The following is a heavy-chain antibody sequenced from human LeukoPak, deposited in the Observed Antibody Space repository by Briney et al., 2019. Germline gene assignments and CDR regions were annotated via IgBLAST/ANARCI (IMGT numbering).Heavy chain of an antibody. D-gene: IGHD6-25*01. J-gene: IGHJ6*02. V-gene: IGHV4-59*01. CDR3: ARGPLEVGQRRNYYYYGMDV. CDR2: IYYSGST. CDR1: GGSISSYY. Sequence: PSQTLSLTCTVSGGSISSYYWSWIRQPPGKGLEWIGYIYYSGSTNYNPSLKSRVTISVDTSTNQFSLKLSSVTAADTAVYYCARGPLEVGQRRNYYYYGMDVWGQGTTVTVSS.